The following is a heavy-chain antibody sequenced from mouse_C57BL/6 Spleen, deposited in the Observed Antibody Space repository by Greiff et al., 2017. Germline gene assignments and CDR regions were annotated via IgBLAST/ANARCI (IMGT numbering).Heavy chain of an antibody. Sequence: EVQGVESGGGLVKPGGSLKLSCAASGFTFSDYGMHWVRQAPEKGLEWVAYISSGSSTIYYADTVKGRFTISRDNAKNTLFLQMTSLRSEDTAMYYCARPYYYGSSYWFAYWGQGTLVTVSA. V-gene: IGHV5-17*01. D-gene: IGHD1-1*01. CDR3: ARPYYYGSSYWFAY. CDR2: ISSGSSTI. CDR1: GFTFSDYG. J-gene: IGHJ3*01.